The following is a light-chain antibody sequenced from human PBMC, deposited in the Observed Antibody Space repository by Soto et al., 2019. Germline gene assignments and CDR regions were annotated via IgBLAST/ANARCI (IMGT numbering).Light chain of an antibody. Sequence: QSVLTQPASVSGSPGQSITISCTGTSSDVGGYNYVSWYQQHPGKAPKLIIYDVSNRPSGVSNRFSGSKSGNTASLTISGLQTEDESYYYCSSYTSSYTGVFGGGTKVTVL. CDR3: SSYTSSYTGV. CDR2: DVS. V-gene: IGLV2-14*01. J-gene: IGLJ2*01. CDR1: SSDVGGYNY.